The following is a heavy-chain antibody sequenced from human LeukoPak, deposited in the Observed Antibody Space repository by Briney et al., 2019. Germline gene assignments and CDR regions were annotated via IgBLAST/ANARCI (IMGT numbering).Heavy chain of an antibody. V-gene: IGHV4-4*07. J-gene: IGHJ5*01. CDR2: IYTSGST. Sequence: SETLSLTCTVSGGSISSYYWSWIRQPAGKGLEWIGRIYTSGSTNYNPSLKSRVTISVDTSKNQVSLKLSSVTAADTAMYYCAREAYIGPGTGNWIDLWGQGTLVTVSS. CDR3: AREAYIGPGTGNWIDL. D-gene: IGHD6-13*01. CDR1: GGSISSYY.